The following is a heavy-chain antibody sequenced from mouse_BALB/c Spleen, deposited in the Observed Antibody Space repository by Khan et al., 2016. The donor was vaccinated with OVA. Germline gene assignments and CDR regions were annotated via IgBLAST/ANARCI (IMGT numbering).Heavy chain of an antibody. D-gene: IGHD2-14*01. CDR1: GDSISSGY. CDR2: IIYTGYT. Sequence: EVQLQESGPRLVKPSQTLYLTCSVTGDSISSGYWSWIRKFPGNKLEYMGYIIYTGYTDYNPSFKSRIVITRHTTNNQYYLQLNSVTAEDTATYSSARSTYRYAIAYWGQGTLVTVSA. V-gene: IGHV3-8*02. CDR3: ARSTYRYAIAY. J-gene: IGHJ3*01.